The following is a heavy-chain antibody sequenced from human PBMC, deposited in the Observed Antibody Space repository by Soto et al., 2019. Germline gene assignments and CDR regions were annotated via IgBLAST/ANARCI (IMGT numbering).Heavy chain of an antibody. D-gene: IGHD6-13*01. CDR3: ARLGPGAPRVYSSSWSPPNWFDP. J-gene: IGHJ5*02. CDR2: ISDIAYT. CDR1: GGSISSSNW. V-gene: IGHV4-4*02. Sequence: PSETLSLTCAVSGGSISSSNWWSWVRQPPGKGLEWIGYISDIAYTSYNPSLKGRVSISVDTSKNQFSLKLSSVTAADTAVYYCARLGPGAPRVYSSSWSPPNWFDPWGQGTLVTVSS.